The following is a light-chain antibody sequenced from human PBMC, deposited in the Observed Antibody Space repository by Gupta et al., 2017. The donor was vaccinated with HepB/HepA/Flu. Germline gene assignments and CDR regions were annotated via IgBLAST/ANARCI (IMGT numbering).Light chain of an antibody. CDR1: SSDVGSYNL. CDR3: CSSADSSPDGYV. J-gene: IGLJ1*01. CDR2: EVS. V-gene: IGLV2-23*02. Sequence: QSALPQPASVSGSPGQSITSSRTGTSSDVGSYNLVSWYHQHPGKAPKLMIYEVSKRRSGVANRFSGSNSCDTAALIITSRQEEEEADDYYCSSADSSPDGYVFGTGTKVTVL.